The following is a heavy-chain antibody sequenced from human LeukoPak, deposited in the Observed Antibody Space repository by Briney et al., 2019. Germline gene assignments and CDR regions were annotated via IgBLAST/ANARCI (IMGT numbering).Heavy chain of an antibody. CDR3: ARGAAKLLWFGELPDAFDY. V-gene: IGHV3-48*04. D-gene: IGHD3-10*01. CDR2: ISSSGSTI. J-gene: IGHJ4*02. CDR1: GFTFSSYA. Sequence: PGGSLRLSCAASGFTFSSYAMSWVRQAPGKGLEGVSYISSSGSTIYYADSVKGRFTISRDNAKNSLYLQMNRLRAEDTAVYYCARGAAKLLWFGELPDAFDYWGQGTLVTVSS.